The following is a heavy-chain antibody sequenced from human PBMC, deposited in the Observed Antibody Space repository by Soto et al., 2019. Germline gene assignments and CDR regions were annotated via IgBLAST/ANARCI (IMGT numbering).Heavy chain of an antibody. CDR3: AISTGGFGVLFVVPSDY. D-gene: IGHD3-16*02. CDR1: GFTYESYA. CDR2: INSGGTVA. V-gene: IGHV3-23*01. Sequence: EVQLLESGGGLVQPGGSLRLSCAASGFTYESYAMSWVRQAPGKGLEWVSGINSGGTVAHYSDSVKGRFAISRDNSKNTLSLEMNRLRADDTGLYYCAISTGGFGVLFVVPSDYWGQGTLVTVSS. J-gene: IGHJ4*02.